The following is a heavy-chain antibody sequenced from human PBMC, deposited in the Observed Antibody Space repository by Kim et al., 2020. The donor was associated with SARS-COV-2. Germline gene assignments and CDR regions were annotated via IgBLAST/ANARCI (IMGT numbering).Heavy chain of an antibody. CDR1: GFTFSSYG. D-gene: IGHD2-21*02. J-gene: IGHJ4*02. CDR3: AKDQPGCGGDCSAAYYFDY. V-gene: IGHV3-33*06. CDR2: IWYDGSNK. Sequence: GGSLRLSCAASGFTFSSYGMHWVRQAPGKGLEWVAVIWYDGSNKYYADSVKGRFTISRDNSKNTLYLQMNSLRAEDTAVYYCAKDQPGCGGDCSAAYYFDYGGQGTLVTVSS.